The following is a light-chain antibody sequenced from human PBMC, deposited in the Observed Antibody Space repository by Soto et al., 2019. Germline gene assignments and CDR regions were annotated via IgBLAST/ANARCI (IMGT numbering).Light chain of an antibody. V-gene: IGKV1-39*01. CDR1: QDIRYY. J-gene: IGKJ1*01. CDR2: AAS. CDR3: QQYGDSFWT. Sequence: DIQMTQSPASLSASIGDRVTITFQASQDIRYYLNWYQQKPGKAPKLLIYAASSLQSGVPSRFSGSGSGTDFTLTISRLEPEDFAVYYCQQYGDSFWTFGQGTKVDI.